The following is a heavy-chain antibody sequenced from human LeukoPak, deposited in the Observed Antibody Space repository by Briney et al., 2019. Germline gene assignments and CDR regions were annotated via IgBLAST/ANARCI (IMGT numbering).Heavy chain of an antibody. D-gene: IGHD3-22*01. CDR1: GFTFSPYS. CDR2: ISGSSLYI. J-gene: IGHJ4*02. CDR3: ARDPPYYDNSGYYYDY. V-gene: IGHV3-21*01. Sequence: GGSLRLSYAASGFTFSPYSMNWVRQAPGKGLEWVSSISGSSLYIYYADSVKSRFTISRDNAKNSLYLQMNSLRAEDTAVYYCARDPPYYDNSGYYYDYWGQGTLVTVSS.